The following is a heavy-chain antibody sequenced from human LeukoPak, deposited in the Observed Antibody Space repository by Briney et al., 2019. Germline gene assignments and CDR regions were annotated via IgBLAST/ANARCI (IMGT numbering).Heavy chain of an antibody. Sequence: GESLKISCVVSGLTFDNAWMSWVRQAPGKGLEWVGRIKSKNVGETTEYAAPVQGRFTISRDDSKNTVYLQMSNLKTEDTAVYYCTTGPGNSGYWGQGTLVTVSS. CDR2: IKSKNVGETT. J-gene: IGHJ4*02. V-gene: IGHV3-15*01. CDR1: GLTFDNAW. D-gene: IGHD4-23*01. CDR3: TTGPGNSGY.